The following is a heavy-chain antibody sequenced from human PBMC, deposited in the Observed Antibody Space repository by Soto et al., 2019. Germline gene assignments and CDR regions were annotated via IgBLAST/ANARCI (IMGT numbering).Heavy chain of an antibody. CDR2: ISWNSGSI. V-gene: IGHV3-9*01. D-gene: IGHD3-3*01. J-gene: IGHJ6*02. CDR3: ARTDFWSGYSSAYGMDV. Sequence: SLRLSCAASGFTFDDYAMHWVRQAPGKGLEWVSGISWNSGSIGYADSVKGRFTISRDNAKNSLYLQMNSLRAEDTVLYYCARTDFWSGYSSAYGMDVWGQGTTVTVSS. CDR1: GFTFDDYA.